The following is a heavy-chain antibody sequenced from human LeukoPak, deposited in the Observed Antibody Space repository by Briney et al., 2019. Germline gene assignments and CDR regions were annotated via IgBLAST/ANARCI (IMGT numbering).Heavy chain of an antibody. CDR2: IYYSGST. Sequence: SETLSLTCTVSGGSISSSSYYWGWIRQPPGKGLEWIGSIYYSGSTYYNPSLKSRVTISVDTSKNQFSLKLSSVTAADTAVYYCARISPGSWYGSFDYWGQGTLVTVSS. J-gene: IGHJ4*02. CDR1: GGSISSSSYY. V-gene: IGHV4-39*01. D-gene: IGHD6-13*01. CDR3: ARISPGSWYGSFDY.